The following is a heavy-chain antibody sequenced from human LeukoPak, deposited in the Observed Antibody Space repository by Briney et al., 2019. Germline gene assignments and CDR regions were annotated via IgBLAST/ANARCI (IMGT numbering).Heavy chain of an antibody. CDR2: IYTSGST. CDR1: GGSFSSYY. CDR3: ARDYITAFDY. V-gene: IGHV4-4*07. D-gene: IGHD3-10*01. Sequence: SETLSLTCAVYGGSFSSYYWSWIRQPAGKGLEWIGRIYTSGSTNYNPSLKSRVTMSVDTSKNQFSLKLSSVTAADTAVYYCARDYITAFDYWGQGTLVTVSS. J-gene: IGHJ4*02.